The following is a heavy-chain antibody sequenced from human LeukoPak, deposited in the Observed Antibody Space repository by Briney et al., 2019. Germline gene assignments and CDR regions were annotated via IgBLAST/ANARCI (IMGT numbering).Heavy chain of an antibody. D-gene: IGHD2-15*01. J-gene: IGHJ6*02. CDR2: ISYDGSNK. Sequence: GGSLRLSCAASGFTFSSYAMHWVRQAPGKGLEWVAVISYDGSNKYYADSVKGRFTISRDNSKSTLYLQMNSLRAEDTAVYYCARELRKIVVVVAATGGPKYYYYGMDVWGQGTTVTVSS. CDR1: GFTFSSYA. CDR3: ARELRKIVVVVAATGGPKYYYYGMDV. V-gene: IGHV3-30-3*01.